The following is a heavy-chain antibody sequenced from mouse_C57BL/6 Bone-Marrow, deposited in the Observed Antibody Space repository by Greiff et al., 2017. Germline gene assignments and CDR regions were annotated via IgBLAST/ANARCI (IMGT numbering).Heavy chain of an antibody. CDR2: INSDGGST. V-gene: IGHV5-2*01. D-gene: IGHD4-1*01. CDR1: EYEFPSHD. CDR3: ARQSWGGAMDY. Sequence: EVKLMESGGGLVQPGESLKLSCESNEYEFPSHDMSWVRKTPVKRLELVAAINSDGGSTYYPDTMERRFIISRDNTKKTLYLQMSSLRSEDTALYYCARQSWGGAMDYWGQGTSVTVSS. J-gene: IGHJ4*01.